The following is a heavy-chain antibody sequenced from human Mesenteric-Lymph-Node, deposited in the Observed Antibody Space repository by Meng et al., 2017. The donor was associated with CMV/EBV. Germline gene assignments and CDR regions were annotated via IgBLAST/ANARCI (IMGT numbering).Heavy chain of an antibody. V-gene: IGHV1-8*03. CDR1: GYTFTSYD. Sequence: ASVKVSCKASGYTFTSYDINWVRQATGQGLEWMGWMNPNSGNTGYAQKFQGRVTITTDESTSTAYMELSSLRSEDTAVYYCARDNRITGHHTTFSEGMDVWGQGTTVTVSS. D-gene: IGHD1-20*01. CDR2: MNPNSGNT. CDR3: ARDNRITGHHTTFSEGMDV. J-gene: IGHJ6*02.